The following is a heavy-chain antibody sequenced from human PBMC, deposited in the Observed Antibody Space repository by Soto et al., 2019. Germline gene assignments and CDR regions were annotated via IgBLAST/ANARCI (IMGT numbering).Heavy chain of an antibody. CDR3: ASSGYSSGWTGTYYYYGMAV. D-gene: IGHD6-19*01. Sequence: PGGSLRLSCAASGFTFSSYWMSWVRQAPGKGLEWVANIKQDGSEKYYVDSVKGRFTISRDNAKNSLYLQMNSLRAEDTAVYYCASSGYSSGWTGTYYYYGMAVWGQGTTVTVSS. CDR2: IKQDGSEK. CDR1: GFTFSSYW. V-gene: IGHV3-7*05. J-gene: IGHJ6*02.